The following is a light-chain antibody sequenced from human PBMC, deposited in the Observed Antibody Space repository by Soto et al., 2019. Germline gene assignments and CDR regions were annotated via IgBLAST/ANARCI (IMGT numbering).Light chain of an antibody. CDR3: CSYAGSSTWV. Sequence: QSALTQPASVSGFPGQSITISCTGTSRDVGSYNLVSWYQQHPGKAPELMIDEVSKRPSGVSNRFSGSKSGNTASLTISGLQAEDEADYCCCSYAGSSTWVFGGRTKVTVL. V-gene: IGLV2-23*02. CDR2: EVS. J-gene: IGLJ3*02. CDR1: SRDVGSYNL.